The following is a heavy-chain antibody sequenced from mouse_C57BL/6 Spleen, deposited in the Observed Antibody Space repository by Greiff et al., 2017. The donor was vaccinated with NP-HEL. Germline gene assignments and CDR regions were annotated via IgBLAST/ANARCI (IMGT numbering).Heavy chain of an antibody. V-gene: IGHV1-52*01. CDR3: ARGITAQATWFAY. J-gene: IGHJ3*01. CDR1: GYTFTSYW. Sequence: QVQLQQPGAELVRPGSSVKLSCKASGYTFTSYWMHWVKQRPIQGLEWIGNIDPSDSETHYNQKFKDKATLTVDKSSSTAYMQLSSLTSEDSAVYYCARGITAQATWFAYWGQGTLVTVSA. D-gene: IGHD3-2*02. CDR2: IDPSDSET.